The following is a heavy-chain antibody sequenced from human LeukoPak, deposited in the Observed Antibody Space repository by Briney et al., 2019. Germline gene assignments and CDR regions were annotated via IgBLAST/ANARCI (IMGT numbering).Heavy chain of an antibody. CDR3: ARDPYSGAYYEGYYYYYMDV. CDR1: GFTFSSYW. V-gene: IGHV3-21*01. Sequence: PGGSLRLSCAASGFTFSSYWMSWVRQAPGKGLEWISSITSSSSYKFYADSAKGRFTISRDNAKNSLYLQMNSLRAEDTAVHYCARDPYSGAYYEGYYYYYMDVWGKGTTVTVSS. CDR2: ITSSSSYK. D-gene: IGHD1-26*01. J-gene: IGHJ6*03.